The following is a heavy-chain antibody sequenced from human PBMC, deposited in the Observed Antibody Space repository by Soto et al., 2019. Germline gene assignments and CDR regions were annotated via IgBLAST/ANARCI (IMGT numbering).Heavy chain of an antibody. CDR1: WVTFSSNMGA. CDR3: ARVGYSSSQYGMEV. CDR2: TYYRSKWYN. V-gene: IGHV6-1*01. Sequence: SQPFSVTCYISWVTFSSNMGACNCIRQSPSRGLEWLGRTYYRSKWYNDYAVSVKSRITINPDTSKNQFSLQLNSVTPEDTAVYYCARVGYSSSQYGMEVWGQGTTVPVSS. J-gene: IGHJ6*02. D-gene: IGHD6-13*01.